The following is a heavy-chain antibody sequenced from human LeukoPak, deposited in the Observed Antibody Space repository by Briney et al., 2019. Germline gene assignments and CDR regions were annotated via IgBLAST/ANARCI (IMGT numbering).Heavy chain of an antibody. CDR3: ARVGTGTRSFDY. CDR1: GYTFTTYD. Sequence: GASVKVSCKTSGYTFTTYDINWVRQAPGQGLEWMGRISAYNGYTNYGQKLQGRVTMTTDTSTSTAYMELRSLRSDDTAVYYCARVGTGTRSFDYWGQGTLVTVPS. D-gene: IGHD1/OR15-1a*01. CDR2: ISAYNGYT. J-gene: IGHJ4*02. V-gene: IGHV1-18*01.